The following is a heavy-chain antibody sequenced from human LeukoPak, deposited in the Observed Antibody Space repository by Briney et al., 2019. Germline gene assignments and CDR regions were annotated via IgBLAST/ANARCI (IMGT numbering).Heavy chain of an antibody. V-gene: IGHV3-21*04. CDR1: GFTFNKYW. D-gene: IGHD3-10*01. J-gene: IGHJ4*02. Sequence: GSLRLSCAASGFTFNKYWMTWVRQAPGKGLEWVSSISSSSSYIYYAASVKGRFTISRDNSKNTLYLQMNSLRAEDTAVYYCARHGFGVFEGYWGQGTLVTVSS. CDR2: ISSSSSYI. CDR3: ARHGFGVFEGY.